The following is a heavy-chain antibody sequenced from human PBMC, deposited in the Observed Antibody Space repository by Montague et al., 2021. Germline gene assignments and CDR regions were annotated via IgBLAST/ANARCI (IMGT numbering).Heavy chain of an antibody. Sequence: SGSTYYNPSLKSRVTISVDTSKNQFSLKLSSVTAADTAVYYCARVQGITMIVVVIGAFDIWGQVTMVTVSS. J-gene: IGHJ3*02. D-gene: IGHD3-22*01. CDR2: SGST. V-gene: IGHV4-31*02. CDR3: ARVQGITMIVVVIGAFDI.